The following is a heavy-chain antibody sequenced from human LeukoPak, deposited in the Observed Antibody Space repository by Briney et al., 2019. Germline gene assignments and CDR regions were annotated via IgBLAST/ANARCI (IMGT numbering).Heavy chain of an antibody. J-gene: IGHJ4*02. D-gene: IGHD1-26*01. CDR1: GGTFSSYA. CDR3: ARGRVGATPTYFDY. CDR2: IIPIFGTA. Sequence: VASVKVSCKASGGTFSSYAISWVRQAPGQGLEWMGGIIPIFGTANYAQKFLGRVTITTDESTSTAYMELSSLRSEDTAVYYCARGRVGATPTYFDYWGQGTLVTVSS. V-gene: IGHV1-69*05.